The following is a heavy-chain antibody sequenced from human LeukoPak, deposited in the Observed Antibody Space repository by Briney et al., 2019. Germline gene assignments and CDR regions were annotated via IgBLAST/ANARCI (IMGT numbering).Heavy chain of an antibody. D-gene: IGHD5-18*01. Sequence: PSETLSLTCTVSGGSISSYYWSWIRQPPGKGLEWIGYIYYSGSTNYNPSLKSRVTISVDTSKNQFSLKLSSATAADTAVYYCARGGYSWGDFDYWGQGTLVTVSS. CDR2: IYYSGST. CDR3: ARGGYSWGDFDY. J-gene: IGHJ4*02. V-gene: IGHV4-59*01. CDR1: GGSISSYY.